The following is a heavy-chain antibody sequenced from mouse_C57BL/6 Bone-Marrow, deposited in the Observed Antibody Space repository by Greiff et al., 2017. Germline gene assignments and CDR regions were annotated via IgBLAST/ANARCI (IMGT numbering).Heavy chain of an antibody. J-gene: IGHJ3*01. V-gene: IGHV1-52*01. D-gene: IGHD2-2*01. CDR2: IDPSDSET. Sequence: VKLKQPGAELVRPGSSVKLSCKASGYTFTSYWMHWVKQRPIQGLEWIGNIDPSDSETHYNQKFKDKATLTVDKSSSTAYMQLSSLTSEDSAVYYCAIYYGYDWFAYWGQGTLVTVSA. CDR1: GYTFTSYW. CDR3: AIYYGYDWFAY.